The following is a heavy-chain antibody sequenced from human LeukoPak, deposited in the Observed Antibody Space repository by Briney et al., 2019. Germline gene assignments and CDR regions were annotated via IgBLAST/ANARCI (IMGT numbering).Heavy chain of an antibody. J-gene: IGHJ6*03. D-gene: IGHD3-3*01. CDR2: IDTAGGT. V-gene: IGHV3-13*01. Sequence: GGSLRLSCTASGFDFINFDFHWVRQLRGKGLEWVSHIDTAGGTYYPGSVKGRFTISRANAKKSLYLQMHNLRVGDTALYFCARGSPWSYYYMDVWGVGTAVSVS. CDR3: ARGSPWSYYYMDV. CDR1: GFDFINFD.